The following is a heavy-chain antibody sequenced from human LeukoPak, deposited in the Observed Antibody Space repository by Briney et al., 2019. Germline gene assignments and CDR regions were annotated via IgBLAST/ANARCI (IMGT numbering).Heavy chain of an antibody. CDR2: INSDGSST. CDR3: AREGVQNYYASSGYPNWFDP. Sequence: GGSLRLSWAASGFTFSSYWMHWVRQAPGKGLVWVSRINSDGSSTSYADSVKGRFTISRDNAKNTLYLQMNSLRAEDTAVYYCAREGVQNYYASSGYPNWFDPWGQGTLVTFSS. J-gene: IGHJ5*02. D-gene: IGHD3-22*01. V-gene: IGHV3-74*01. CDR1: GFTFSSYW.